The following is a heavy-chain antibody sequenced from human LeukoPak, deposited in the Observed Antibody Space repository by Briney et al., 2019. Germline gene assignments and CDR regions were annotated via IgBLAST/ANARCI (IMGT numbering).Heavy chain of an antibody. CDR3: ARVEREETTTGAFDI. D-gene: IGHD1-26*01. V-gene: IGHV1-2*02. CDR1: GYTFIDYY. J-gene: IGHJ3*02. Sequence: ASVKVSCKASGYTFIDYYIHWVRQAPGQGLEWMGWINPNSGGTNYAQKFQGRVTMTRDTSISTAYMELSRLRSDDTAVYYCARVEREETTTGAFDIWGQGTMVTVSS. CDR2: INPNSGGT.